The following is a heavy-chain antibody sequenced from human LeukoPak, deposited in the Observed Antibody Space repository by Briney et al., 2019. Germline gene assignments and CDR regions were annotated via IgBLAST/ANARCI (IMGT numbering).Heavy chain of an antibody. D-gene: IGHD2-15*01. CDR2: INHSGST. V-gene: IGHV4-34*01. CDR3: ASRYCSGGSCPLDY. CDR1: GGSFSGYY. J-gene: IGHJ4*02. Sequence: SETLSLTCAVYGGSFSGYYWSWICQPPGKGLEWIGEINHSGSTNYNPSLKSRVTISVDTSKNQFSLKLSSVTAADTAVYYCASRYCSGGSCPLDYWGQGTLVTVSS.